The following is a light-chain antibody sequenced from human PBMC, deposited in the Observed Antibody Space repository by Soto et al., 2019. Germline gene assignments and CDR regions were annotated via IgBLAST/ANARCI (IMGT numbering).Light chain of an antibody. CDR2: GAS. Sequence: EIVMTQSPATLSISPAERATLYCRDSPNIKDYLTWFQQKPGQAPRLLIYGASTRATEIPARFSGSGSGTEFTLSISSLQSEDFAVYYCQQYNTWPLTFGQGTKVENK. J-gene: IGKJ1*01. CDR3: QQYNTWPLT. V-gene: IGKV3-15*01. CDR1: PNIKDY.